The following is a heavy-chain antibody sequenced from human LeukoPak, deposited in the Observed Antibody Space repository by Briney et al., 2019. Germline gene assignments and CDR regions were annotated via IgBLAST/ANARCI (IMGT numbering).Heavy chain of an antibody. CDR3: TSKLMITFGGVIVKFFDY. Sequence: GGSLRLSCAASGFTFSGSAMHWVRQASGKGLEWVGRIRSKANSYATAYAASVKGRFTISRDDSKNTAYLQMYSLKTEDTAVYYCTSKLMITFGGVIVKFFDYWGQGTLVTVSS. D-gene: IGHD3-16*02. V-gene: IGHV3-73*01. J-gene: IGHJ4*02. CDR1: GFTFSGSA. CDR2: IRSKANSYAT.